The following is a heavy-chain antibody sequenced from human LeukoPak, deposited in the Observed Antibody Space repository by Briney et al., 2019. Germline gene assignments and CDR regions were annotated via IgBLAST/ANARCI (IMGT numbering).Heavy chain of an antibody. CDR3: AIWSLSSWVWFGELSHY. D-gene: IGHD3-10*01. J-gene: IGHJ4*02. CDR2: ISGSGGST. Sequence: GGSLRLSCAASGFTFSSYAMSWVRQAPGKGLEWVSAISGSGGSTYYADSVKGRFTISRDNSKNTLYLQMNSLRAEDTAVYYCAIWSLSSWVWFGELSHYWGQGTLVTVSS. CDR1: GFTFSSYA. V-gene: IGHV3-23*01.